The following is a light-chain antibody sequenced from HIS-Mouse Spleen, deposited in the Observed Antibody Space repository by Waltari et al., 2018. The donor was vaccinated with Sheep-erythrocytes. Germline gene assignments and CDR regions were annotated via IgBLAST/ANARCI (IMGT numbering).Light chain of an antibody. CDR2: DGS. CDR1: QGISSA. Sequence: AIQLTQSPSSLSASVGDRVTITCRASQGISSALAWYQQKPGKAPKLLIYDGSSLESGVPSRFSGRGSGTDFTLTISSLQPEDFATYYCQQFNNYPRTFGQGTKVEIK. CDR3: QQFNNYPRT. J-gene: IGKJ1*01. V-gene: IGKV1D-13*01.